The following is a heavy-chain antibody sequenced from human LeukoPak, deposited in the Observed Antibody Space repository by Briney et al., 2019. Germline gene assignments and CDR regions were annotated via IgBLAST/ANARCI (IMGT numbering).Heavy chain of an antibody. J-gene: IGHJ5*02. V-gene: IGHV4-31*03. CDR2: IYYSGST. D-gene: IGHD5-12*01. CDR3: ARGWGYAHWFDP. Sequence: SETLSLTCTVSGGSISSGGYSWSWIRQHPGKGLEWIGYIYYSGSTYYNPSLKSRVAISVDTSKNQFSLKLSSVTAADTAVYYCARGWGYAHWFDPWGQGTLVTVSS. CDR1: GGSISSGGYS.